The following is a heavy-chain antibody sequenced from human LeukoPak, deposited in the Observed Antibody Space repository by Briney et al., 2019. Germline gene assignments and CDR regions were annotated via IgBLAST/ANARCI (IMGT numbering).Heavy chain of an antibody. J-gene: IGHJ4*02. CDR2: SSSSSSYI. V-gene: IGHV3-21*01. Sequence: PGGSLRLSCAASGFTFSSYSMNWVRQAPGKGLEWVSSSSSSSSYIYYADSVKGRFTISRDNAKNSLYLQMNSLRAEDTAVYYCAKNGLPGDYFFDYWGQGTLVTVSS. CDR3: AKNGLPGDYFFDY. CDR1: GFTFSSYS. D-gene: IGHD4-17*01.